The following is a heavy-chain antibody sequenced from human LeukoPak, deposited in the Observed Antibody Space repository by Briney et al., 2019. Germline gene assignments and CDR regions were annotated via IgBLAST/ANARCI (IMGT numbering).Heavy chain of an antibody. CDR3: AKVAYDSYGHYYHDYFDH. V-gene: IGHV3-23*01. CDR1: GFTFSAYA. Sequence: GGSLRLSCAASGFTFSAYAMTWVRQAPGKGLEWVSSISSRDDKTYYADSAKGRFTISRDNSKNTLYLQMNSLRVEDTALYYCAKVAYDSYGHYYHDYFDHWGQGTLVTVSS. J-gene: IGHJ4*02. CDR2: ISSRDDKT. D-gene: IGHD3-22*01.